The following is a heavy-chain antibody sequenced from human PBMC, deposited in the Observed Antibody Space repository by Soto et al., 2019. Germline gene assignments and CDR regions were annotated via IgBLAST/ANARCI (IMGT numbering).Heavy chain of an antibody. D-gene: IGHD1-26*01. CDR3: ARRGGTYYDY. CDR1: GYSFTTYW. Sequence: HGESLKISCKASGYSFTTYWIGWVRQMPGKGLEWMGIMYPGDSDTRYSPSFQGQVTISADKSINTAYLQWSSLKASDTAIYFCARRGGTYYDYWGQGILVTVSS. J-gene: IGHJ4*02. V-gene: IGHV5-51*01. CDR2: MYPGDSDT.